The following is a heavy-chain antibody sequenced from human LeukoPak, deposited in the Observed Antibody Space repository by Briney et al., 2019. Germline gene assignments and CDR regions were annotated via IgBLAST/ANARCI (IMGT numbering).Heavy chain of an antibody. D-gene: IGHD4-17*01. CDR1: GFTFSSYW. V-gene: IGHV3-7*01. J-gene: IGHJ4*02. Sequence: GGSLRLSCAASGFTFSSYWMSWVRQAPGTGLQWVATIRQDGSQKYYVDSVKGRFTISRDNAKNSLYLQMNSLRAEDTAVYYCARESGSVTSEVDFDYWGQGTLVTVSS. CDR3: ARESGSVTSEVDFDY. CDR2: IRQDGSQK.